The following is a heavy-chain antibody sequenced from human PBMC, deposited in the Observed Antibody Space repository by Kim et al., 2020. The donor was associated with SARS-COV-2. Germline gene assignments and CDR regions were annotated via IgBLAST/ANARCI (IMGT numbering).Heavy chain of an antibody. CDR3: AREALGIVATIPYYGMDV. D-gene: IGHD5-12*01. V-gene: IGHV3-30*07. Sequence: KGRFTITRDNSKNTLYLQMNSLRAEDTAVYYCAREALGIVATIPYYGMDVWGQGTTVTVSS. J-gene: IGHJ6*02.